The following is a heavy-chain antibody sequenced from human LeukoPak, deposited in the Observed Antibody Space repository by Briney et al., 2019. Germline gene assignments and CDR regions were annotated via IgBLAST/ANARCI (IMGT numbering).Heavy chain of an antibody. CDR2: ISGSGGST. CDR3: AKLRDYYGSGSYFDY. D-gene: IGHD3-10*01. CDR1: GFTFSSYA. J-gene: IGHJ4*02. Sequence: GGSLSLSCAASGFTFSSYAMSWVRQAPGKGLEWVSAISGSGGSTYYADSVKGRFTISRDNSKNTLYLQMNSLRAEDTAVYYCAKLRDYYGSGSYFDYWGQGTLVTVSS. V-gene: IGHV3-23*01.